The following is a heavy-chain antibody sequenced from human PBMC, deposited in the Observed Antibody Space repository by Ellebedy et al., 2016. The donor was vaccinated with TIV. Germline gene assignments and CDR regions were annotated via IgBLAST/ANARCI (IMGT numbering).Heavy chain of an antibody. V-gene: IGHV1-58*01. J-gene: IGHJ6*02. CDR3: AAGISMVRGAHYYYYGMDV. CDR2: IVVGSGNT. D-gene: IGHD3-10*01. CDR1: GFTFSSSA. Sequence: SVKVSXXASGFTFSSSAVQWVRQVRGQRLEWIGWIVVGSGNTNYAQKSQERVTITRDMSTSTAYMELSSLRSEDTAVYYCAAGISMVRGAHYYYYGMDVWGQGTTVTVSS.